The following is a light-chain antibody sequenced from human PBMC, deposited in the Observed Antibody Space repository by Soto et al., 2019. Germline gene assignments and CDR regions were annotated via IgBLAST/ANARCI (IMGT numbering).Light chain of an antibody. CDR1: QAISSY. J-gene: IGKJ4*01. CDR2: ATS. CDR3: QKYNHAPT. V-gene: IGKV1-27*01. Sequence: DIQLTQSPSSLSASVGDRVTITCRASQAISSYLAWYQQKPGKVPELLIYATSTLQSGATSRFSGSGSGTDFTLTSSRLQAEDVATYYCQKYNHAPTFGGGTKVEIK.